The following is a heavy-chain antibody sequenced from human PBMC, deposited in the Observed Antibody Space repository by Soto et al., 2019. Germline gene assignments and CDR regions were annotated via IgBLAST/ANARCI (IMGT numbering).Heavy chain of an antibody. D-gene: IGHD1-26*01. CDR3: RPRPGRTLVSGRPCHV. Sequence: LGGSGPTMVNPTQTLTVTCPFSGLSLSSSGVGVGWIRQPPGKALEWLALIYWDDDKRYSPSLKSRLTITKDSSKNQTVPTMTSMDPLHAALSYCRPRPGRTLVSGRPCHVWGEGTMVT. V-gene: IGHV2-5*02. J-gene: IGHJ3*01. CDR1: GLSLSSSGVG. CDR2: IYWDDDK.